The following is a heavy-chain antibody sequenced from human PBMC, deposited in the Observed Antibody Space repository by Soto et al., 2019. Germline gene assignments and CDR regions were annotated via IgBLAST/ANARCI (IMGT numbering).Heavy chain of an antibody. J-gene: IGHJ6*03. D-gene: IGHD6-19*01. CDR1: GFTLSDYY. V-gene: IGHV3-11*01. CDR3: ARPVKQWLVGGDYYYYYMDV. CDR2: ISSSATII. Sequence: QVQLVESGGGLVKPGGSLRLSCEASGFTLSDYYMTWIRQAPGKGLEWISYISSSATIIYYADSVKGRFTISRDNAKTSLYLQMNSLRADDTAVYYCARPVKQWLVGGDYYYYYMDVWGKGTTVTVSS.